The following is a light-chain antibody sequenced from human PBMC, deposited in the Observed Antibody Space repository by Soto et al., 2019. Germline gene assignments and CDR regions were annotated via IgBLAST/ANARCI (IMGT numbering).Light chain of an antibody. V-gene: IGKV3-20*01. CDR2: GAS. J-gene: IGKJ1*01. Sequence: EIVLTQSPGTLSLSPGQRATLSCRASQSVSTTYLAWYQHKPGQAPRLLIYGASSRATGIPDRFSGSGSGTDFTLTISRLEPEDCAVYYCQQYGSSRRTFGQGTKVEIK. CDR1: QSVSTTY. CDR3: QQYGSSRRT.